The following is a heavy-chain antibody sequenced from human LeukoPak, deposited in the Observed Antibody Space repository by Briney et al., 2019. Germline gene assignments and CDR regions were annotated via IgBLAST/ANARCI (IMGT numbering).Heavy chain of an antibody. J-gene: IGHJ4*02. CDR2: INYSGYT. Sequence: PSQTLSLTCTVSGGSVSSGDYYWRWIRQPPGKGLEWIGYINYSGYTLYNPSLRSRVTVSIDTSKNHFSLKVSSVTAADTAVYYCARDRGYSYGPFDSWGPGTLVTVSS. D-gene: IGHD5-18*01. CDR1: GGSVSSGDYY. V-gene: IGHV4-30-4*01. CDR3: ARDRGYSYGPFDS.